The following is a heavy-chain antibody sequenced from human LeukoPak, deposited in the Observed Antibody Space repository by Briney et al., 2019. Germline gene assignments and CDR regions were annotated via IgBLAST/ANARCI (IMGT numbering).Heavy chain of an antibody. V-gene: IGHV1-8*01. D-gene: IGHD3-3*01. Sequence: ASVKVSCKASGYTFTSYDINWVRQATGQGLEWMGWMNPNSGNTGYAQKFQGRVTMTRNTSISTAYMELSSLRSEDTAVCYCAKGTLFGVVTSFDFWGQGTLVTVSS. CDR2: MNPNSGNT. J-gene: IGHJ4*02. CDR1: GYTFTSYD. CDR3: AKGTLFGVVTSFDF.